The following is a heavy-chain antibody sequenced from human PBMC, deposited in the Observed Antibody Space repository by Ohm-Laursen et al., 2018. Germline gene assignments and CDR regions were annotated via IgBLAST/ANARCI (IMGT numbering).Heavy chain of an antibody. Sequence: SLRLSCAASGFTFSSYAMSWVRQAPGKGLEWVSGISSSGGSTYYADSVKGRFTISRDHSKNTVYLQMNSLRGDDTAVYYCAGGGLSVAGAEYFQYWGQGTLVTVSS. CDR1: GFTFSSYA. D-gene: IGHD6-19*01. CDR3: AGGGLSVAGAEYFQY. J-gene: IGHJ1*01. CDR2: ISSSGGST. V-gene: IGHV3-23*01.